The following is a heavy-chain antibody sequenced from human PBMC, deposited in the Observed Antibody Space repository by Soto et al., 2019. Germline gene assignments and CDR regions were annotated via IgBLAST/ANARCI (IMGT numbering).Heavy chain of an antibody. CDR3: ARGYGDYVEGIIDY. CDR2: IYYSGST. D-gene: IGHD4-17*01. Sequence: SETLSLTCTVSGGSISSYYWSWIRQPPGKGLEWIGYIYYSGSTNYNPSLKSRVTISVDTSKNQFSLKLSSVTAADTAVYYCARGYGDYVEGIIDYWGQGTLVTVSS. V-gene: IGHV4-59*01. CDR1: GGSISSYY. J-gene: IGHJ4*02.